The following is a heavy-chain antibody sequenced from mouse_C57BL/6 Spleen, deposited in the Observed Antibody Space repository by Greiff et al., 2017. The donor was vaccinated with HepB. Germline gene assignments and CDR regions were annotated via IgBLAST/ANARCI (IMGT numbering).Heavy chain of an antibody. J-gene: IGHJ2*01. Sequence: VKLMESGPELVKPGASVKISCKASGYAFSSSWMNWVKQRPGKGLEWIGRIYPGDGDTNYNGKFKGKATLTADKSSSTAYMQLSSLTSEDSAVYFCARSGATVVAYGGYFDYWGQGTTLTVSS. CDR1: GYAFSSSW. CDR3: ARSGATVVAYGGYFDY. D-gene: IGHD1-1*01. V-gene: IGHV1-82*01. CDR2: IYPGDGDT.